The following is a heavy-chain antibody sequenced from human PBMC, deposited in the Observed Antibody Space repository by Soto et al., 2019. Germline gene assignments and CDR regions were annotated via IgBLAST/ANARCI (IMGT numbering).Heavy chain of an antibody. Sequence: QVQLVQSGAEVKKPGSSVKVSYKASGGTFSSYAISWVRQAPGQGLEWMGGIIPIFGTANYAQKFQGRVTITADESTITAYMELSRLRSEDTAVYYCASSTVTTSAFDIWGQGTMVTVSS. J-gene: IGHJ3*02. V-gene: IGHV1-69*01. CDR1: GGTFSSYA. CDR2: IIPIFGTA. CDR3: ASSTVTTSAFDI. D-gene: IGHD4-17*01.